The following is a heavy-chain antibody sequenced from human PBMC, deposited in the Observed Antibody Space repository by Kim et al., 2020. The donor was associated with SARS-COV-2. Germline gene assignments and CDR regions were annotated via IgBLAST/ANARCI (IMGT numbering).Heavy chain of an antibody. Sequence: GGSLRLSCAASGFRFSSYSMNWVRQAPGKGLEWLSYITPSGSAINYADSVKGRFTISRDNAKQSLYLQMSSLRNDDTAVYYCARDANAGCSGESCYRGYFDQWGRETLVTVFS. D-gene: IGHD2-15*01. CDR2: ITPSGSAI. V-gene: IGHV3-48*02. CDR3: ARDANAGCSGESCYRGYFDQ. CDR1: GFRFSSYS. J-gene: IGHJ4*01.